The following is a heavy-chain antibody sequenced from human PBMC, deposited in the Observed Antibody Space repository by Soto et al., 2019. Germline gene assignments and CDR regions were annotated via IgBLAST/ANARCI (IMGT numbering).Heavy chain of an antibody. D-gene: IGHD3-22*01. CDR1: GFTFSSYS. V-gene: IGHV3-48*02. CDR2: ISSSSSTI. J-gene: IGHJ3*02. Sequence: PGGSLRLSCAASGFTFSSYSMNWVRQAPGKGLEWVSYISSSSSTIYYADSVKGRFTIPRDNAKNSLYLQMNSLRDEDTAVYYCARDYYDSSGYYPGQNAFDIWGQGTMVTVSS. CDR3: ARDYYDSSGYYPGQNAFDI.